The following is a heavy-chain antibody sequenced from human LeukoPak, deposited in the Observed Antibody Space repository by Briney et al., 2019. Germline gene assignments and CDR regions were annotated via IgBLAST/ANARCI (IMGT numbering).Heavy chain of an antibody. CDR2: ISSSSSTI. V-gene: IGHV3-48*04. J-gene: IGHJ4*02. CDR3: ARGPISGWFGELTL. Sequence: PGGSLRLSCAASGFTFSSYSMNWVRQAPRKGLEWVSYISSSSSTIYYADSVKGRFTISRDNAKNSLYLQMNSLRAEDTAVYYCARGPISGWFGELTLWGQGTLVTVSS. D-gene: IGHD3-10*01. CDR1: GFTFSSYS.